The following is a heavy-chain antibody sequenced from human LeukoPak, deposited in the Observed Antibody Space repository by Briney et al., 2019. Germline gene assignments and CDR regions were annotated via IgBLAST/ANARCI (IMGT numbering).Heavy chain of an antibody. CDR2: MNPNSGNT. J-gene: IGHJ4*02. CDR1: GYTFTSYD. Sequence: GASVKVSCKSSGYTFTSYDINWVRQATGQGLELMGWMNPNSGNTGYAQEFQGRVTMTRNTSISTAYMELSSMRSEDTAVYYCATGSKIGSPDYWGQGTLVTVSS. V-gene: IGHV1-8*01. D-gene: IGHD1-26*01. CDR3: ATGSKIGSPDY.